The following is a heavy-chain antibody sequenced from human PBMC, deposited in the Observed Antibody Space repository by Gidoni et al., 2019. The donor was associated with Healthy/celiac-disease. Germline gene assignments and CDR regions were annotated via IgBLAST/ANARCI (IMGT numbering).Heavy chain of an antibody. CDR1: GFTFCSYS. D-gene: IGHD3-16*01. CDR2: IGSSSSTI. Sequence: EVQLVESGGGLVQPGGSLSLSCAASGFTFCSYSMNWVRQAPGKGLGGVSYIGSSSSTIYYADSVKGRFTISKDNAKNSLYLQMNSLRAEDTAVYYCAGLGGGADPFDYWGQGTLVTVSS. J-gene: IGHJ4*02. V-gene: IGHV3-48*01. CDR3: AGLGGGADPFDY.